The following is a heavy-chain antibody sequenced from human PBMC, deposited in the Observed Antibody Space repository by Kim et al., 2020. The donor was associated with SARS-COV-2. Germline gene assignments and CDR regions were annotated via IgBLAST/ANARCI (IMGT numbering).Heavy chain of an antibody. CDR2: INPSGGST. CDR1: GYTFTSYY. CDR3: AMRLLPETTYYYYGMDV. D-gene: IGHD3-22*01. V-gene: IGHV1-46*01. Sequence: ASVKVSCKASGYTFTSYYMHWVRQAPGQGLEWMGIINPSGGSTSYAQKFQGRVTMTRDTSTSTVYMELSSLRSEDTAVYYCAMRLLPETTYYYYGMDVWGQGTTVTVSS. J-gene: IGHJ6*02.